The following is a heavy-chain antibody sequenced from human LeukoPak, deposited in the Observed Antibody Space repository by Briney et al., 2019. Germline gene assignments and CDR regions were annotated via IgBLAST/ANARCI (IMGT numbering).Heavy chain of an antibody. CDR3: AKSGGYSYDYPLDS. CDR1: GFIFSSYA. CDR2: ISGSADST. Sequence: GGSLRLSCAASGFIFSSYAMSWVRQAPGKGLEWVSIISGSADSTYHADSVKGRLTISRDNSKNTLYLQMNSLRVEDTALYYCAKSGGYSYDYPLDSWGQGALVTVSS. J-gene: IGHJ4*02. V-gene: IGHV3-23*01. D-gene: IGHD5-18*01.